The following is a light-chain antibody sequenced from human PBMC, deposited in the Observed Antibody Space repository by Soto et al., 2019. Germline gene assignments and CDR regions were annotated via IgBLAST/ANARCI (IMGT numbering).Light chain of an antibody. J-gene: IGKJ4*01. CDR2: AAS. Sequence: DIHLTQSPSFLSASVGDRVTITCRASQGIASSLAWYQQKAGKAPKLLIYAASTLDSGVPSRFSGSGPGTEFTLTISSLEPEDFVIYYFQQFNSYPLTFGGGTKGEIK. CDR3: QQFNSYPLT. V-gene: IGKV1-9*01. CDR1: QGIASS.